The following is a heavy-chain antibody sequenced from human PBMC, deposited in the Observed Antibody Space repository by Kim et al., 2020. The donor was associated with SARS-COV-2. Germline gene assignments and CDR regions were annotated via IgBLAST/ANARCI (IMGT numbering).Heavy chain of an antibody. Sequence: SETLSLTCTVSGGSISSYYWSWIRQPPGKGLEWIGYIYYSGSTNYNPSLKSRVTISVDTSKNQFSLKLSSVTAADTAVYYCARWPLLTSSGWSSYYYYGMDVWGQGTTVTVSS. CDR1: GGSISSYY. CDR3: ARWPLLTSSGWSSYYYYGMDV. J-gene: IGHJ6*02. D-gene: IGHD6-19*01. V-gene: IGHV4-59*01. CDR2: IYYSGST.